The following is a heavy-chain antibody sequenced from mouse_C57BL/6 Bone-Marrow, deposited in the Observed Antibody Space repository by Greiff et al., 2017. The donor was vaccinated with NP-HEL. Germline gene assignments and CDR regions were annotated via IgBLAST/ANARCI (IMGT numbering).Heavy chain of an antibody. J-gene: IGHJ1*03. Sequence: EVQRVESGGGLVQPKGSLKLSCAASGFSFNTYAMNWVRQAPGKGLEWVARIRSKSNNYATYYADSVKDRFTISRDDSESMLYLQMNNLKTEDTAMYYCVRQGITTVVADWYFDVWGTGTTVTVSS. CDR2: IRSKSNNYAT. D-gene: IGHD1-1*01. CDR3: VRQGITTVVADWYFDV. V-gene: IGHV10-1*01. CDR1: GFSFNTYA.